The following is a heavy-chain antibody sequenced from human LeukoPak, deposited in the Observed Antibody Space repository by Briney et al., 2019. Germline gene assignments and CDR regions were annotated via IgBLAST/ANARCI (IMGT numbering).Heavy chain of an antibody. V-gene: IGHV3-7*01. D-gene: IGHD5-18*01. CDR2: IKEDGSEK. CDR1: GFTFSTYW. CDR3: ATDHSGDTAMEH. Sequence: PGGSLRLSCGASGFTFSTYWMTWVRQAPGKGLEWVANIKEDGSEKYYVNSVKGRFTISRDNSKNTLYLQVNSLRAEDTAVYYCATDHSGDTAMEHWGQGTLVTVSS. J-gene: IGHJ1*01.